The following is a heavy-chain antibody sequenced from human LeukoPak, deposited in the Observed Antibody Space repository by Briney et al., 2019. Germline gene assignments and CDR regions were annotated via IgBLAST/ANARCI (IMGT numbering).Heavy chain of an antibody. CDR2: IKPDGTEK. CDR1: GFLFSNYW. CDR3: VRGLHTFDY. Sequence: GGSLRLSCAASGFLFSNYWMSWVRQAPGKGLEWVANIKPDGTEKYYVDSLKGRFTISRDNAKNALYLQMNSLRAEDTAVYYCVRGLHTFDYWGQGTLVTVSS. J-gene: IGHJ4*02. V-gene: IGHV3-7*01.